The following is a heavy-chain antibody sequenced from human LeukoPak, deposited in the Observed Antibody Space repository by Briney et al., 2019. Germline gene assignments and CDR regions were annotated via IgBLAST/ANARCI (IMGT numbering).Heavy chain of an antibody. J-gene: IGHJ4*02. CDR2: TYYSGST. D-gene: IGHD3-3*01. CDR3: ATLYPTYYDFWSGYSYHFDY. V-gene: IGHV4-39*01. CDR1: GGSISSSSYY. Sequence: SETLSLTCTVSGGSISSSSYYWGWIRQPPGKGREWIGSTYYSGSTYYNPSLKSRVTISVDTSKNQFSLKLSSVTAADTAVYYCATLYPTYYDFWSGYSYHFDYWGQGTLVTVSS.